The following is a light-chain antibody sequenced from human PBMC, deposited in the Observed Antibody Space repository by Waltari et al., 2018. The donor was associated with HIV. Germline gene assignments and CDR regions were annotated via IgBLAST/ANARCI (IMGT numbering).Light chain of an antibody. V-gene: IGLV1-40*01. CDR3: QSSDIRLHGLWV. Sequence: QSLLTQPPSVSATPGQRITISCTRNQSNIGAGHDVHWYRQLPGTAPRLPIFANSNRPSGVPDRISGSKSTASASLAITGLQAEDEGYYYCQSSDIRLHGLWVFGGGTKVTVL. CDR1: QSNIGAGHD. CDR2: ANS. J-gene: IGLJ3*02.